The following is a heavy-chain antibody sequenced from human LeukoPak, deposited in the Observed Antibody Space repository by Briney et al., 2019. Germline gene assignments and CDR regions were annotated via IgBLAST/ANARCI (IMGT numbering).Heavy chain of an antibody. CDR1: GFTFSSYD. J-gene: IGHJ6*03. V-gene: IGHV3-13*01. Sequence: GGSLRLSCAASGFTFSSYDMHWVRQATGKGLEWVSAIGTAGDTYYPGSVKGRFTISRENAKNSLYLQMNSLRAGDTAVYYCARRSGYCSGGSCYRDYYYYMDVWGKGTTVTVSS. D-gene: IGHD2-15*01. CDR2: IGTAGDT. CDR3: ARRSGYCSGGSCYRDYYYYMDV.